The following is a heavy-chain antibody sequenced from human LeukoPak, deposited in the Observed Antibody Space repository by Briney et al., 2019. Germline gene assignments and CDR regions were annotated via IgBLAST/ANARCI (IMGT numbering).Heavy chain of an antibody. V-gene: IGHV1-8*03. J-gene: IGHJ6*03. CDR2: MNPNSGNT. D-gene: IGHD2-2*02. Sequence: GASVKVSCKASGYTFTSYGITWVRQATGQGLEWMGWMNPNSGNTGYAQKFQGRVTITRNTSISTAYMELSSLRSEDTAVYYCARGKRTRLYCSSTSCYTGYYYYYMDVWGKGTTVTVSS. CDR1: GYTFTSYG. CDR3: ARGKRTRLYCSSTSCYTGYYYYYMDV.